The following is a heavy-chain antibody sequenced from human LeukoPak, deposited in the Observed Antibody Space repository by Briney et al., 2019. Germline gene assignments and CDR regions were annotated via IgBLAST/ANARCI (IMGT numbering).Heavy chain of an antibody. D-gene: IGHD3-3*01. CDR3: ANGSPLRFLEWLVDY. V-gene: IGHV3-30*02. CDR1: GFTFSSYE. Sequence: GGSLRLSCAASGFTFSSYEMNWVRQAPGKGLEWVALIRYDGSNKYYADSVKGRFTISRDNSRNTLYLQMNSLRAEDTAVYYCANGSPLRFLEWLVDYWGQGTLVTVSS. J-gene: IGHJ4*02. CDR2: IRYDGSNK.